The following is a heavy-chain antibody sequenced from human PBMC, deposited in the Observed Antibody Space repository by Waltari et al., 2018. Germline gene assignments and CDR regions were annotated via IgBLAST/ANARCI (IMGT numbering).Heavy chain of an antibody. CDR2: LYSSGDT. J-gene: IGHJ4*02. D-gene: IGHD5-12*01. V-gene: IGHV3-53*01. Sequence: EVQLVQSGGGLMQPGVSLRLSCAASGLGVRTSDMAWVRRGPGKGLEWVSLLYSSGDTHYADSVTGRFTVSRDDSHNTLFLQMSGLRAEDTAVYYCASGNLESSGYYNFWGQGTLVTVSS. CDR3: ASGNLESSGYYNF. CDR1: GLGVRTSD.